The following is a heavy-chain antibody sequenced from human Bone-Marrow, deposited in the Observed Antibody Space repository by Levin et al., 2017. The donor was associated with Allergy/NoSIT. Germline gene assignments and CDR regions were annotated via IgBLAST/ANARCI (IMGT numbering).Heavy chain of an antibody. D-gene: IGHD4-17*01. CDR3: ARDLTTVTTGKYAEFDY. Sequence: ASVKVSCKASGYTFTSYGISWVRQAPGQGLEWMGWISAYNGNTNYAQKLQGRVTMTTDTSTSTAYMELRSLRSDDTAVYYCARDLTTVTTGKYAEFDYWGQGTLVTVSS. J-gene: IGHJ4*02. CDR2: ISAYNGNT. V-gene: IGHV1-18*01. CDR1: GYTFTSYG.